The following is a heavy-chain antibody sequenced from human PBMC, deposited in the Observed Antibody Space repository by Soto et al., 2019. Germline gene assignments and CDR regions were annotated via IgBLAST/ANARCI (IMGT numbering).Heavy chain of an antibody. Sequence: GTPSLPCTVSGGSLSRYYRGWIRQPPGKGLEWIGEINHSGSTNYNPSLKSRVTISVDTSKNQFSLKLSSVTAADTAVYYCARVLLYYFDYWGQGTLVTVSS. CDR2: INHSGST. J-gene: IGHJ4*02. CDR1: GGSLSRYY. V-gene: IGHV4-34*01. CDR3: ARVLLYYFDY.